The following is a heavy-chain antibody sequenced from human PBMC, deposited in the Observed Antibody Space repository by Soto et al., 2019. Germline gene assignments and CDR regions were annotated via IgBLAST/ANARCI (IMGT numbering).Heavy chain of an antibody. CDR2: INPSGGST. CDR3: ARVPPHISVPRYYLDY. Sequence: ASVKVSCKASGYTFTSYYMHWVRQAPGQGLEWMGIINPSGGSTSYAQKFQGRVTVTRDTSTSTVYMELSSLRSEDTAVYYCARVPPHISVPRYYLDYWGQGTLVTSPQ. CDR1: GYTFTSYY. J-gene: IGHJ4*02. D-gene: IGHD2-21*01. V-gene: IGHV1-46*03.